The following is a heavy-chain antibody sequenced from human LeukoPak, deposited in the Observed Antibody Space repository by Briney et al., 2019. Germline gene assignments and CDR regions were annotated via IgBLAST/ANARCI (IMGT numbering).Heavy chain of an antibody. J-gene: IGHJ3*02. D-gene: IGHD3-16*01. CDR1: GFTFSDYY. V-gene: IGHV3-11*01. CDR3: ARARLMINGAFDI. Sequence: SGGSLRLSCAASGFTFSDYYMNWIRQAPGKGLEWVSYISDSGSSIYYADSVKGRSTISRDNAMNSRYLQMSSLRVEDTAVYYCARARLMINGAFDIWGQGTMVTVSS. CDR2: ISDSGSSI.